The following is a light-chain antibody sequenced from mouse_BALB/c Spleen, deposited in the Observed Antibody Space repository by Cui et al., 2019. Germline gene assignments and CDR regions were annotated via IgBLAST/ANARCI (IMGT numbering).Light chain of an antibody. J-gene: IGKJ1*01. CDR3: HQWSSYPWT. Sequence: QIVLTQSQPTMSASLGEAITLTCSASSSVSYMHWYQQKSGTSPKLLIYSTSNLASGVPSRFSGSGSGTFYSLTISSVEAEDAADYYCHQWSSYPWTFGGGTKLEIK. CDR2: STS. CDR1: SSVSY. V-gene: IGKV4-80*01.